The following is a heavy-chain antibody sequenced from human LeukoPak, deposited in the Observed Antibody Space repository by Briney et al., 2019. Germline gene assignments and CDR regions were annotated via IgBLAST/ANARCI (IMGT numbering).Heavy chain of an antibody. CDR2: ISGSGGTT. Sequence: GGSLRLSCAASGLTFSSDGMSWVRQAPGKGLEWVAGISGSGGTTYYADSVKGRFTISRDNSKKTLYLQMSSLGADDTAVYFCAKSIEGVVRGTYYYYSYMDGWGKGTTVTVSS. CDR3: AKSIEGVVRGTYYYYSYMDG. CDR1: GLTFSSDG. J-gene: IGHJ6*03. D-gene: IGHD3-3*01. V-gene: IGHV3-23*01.